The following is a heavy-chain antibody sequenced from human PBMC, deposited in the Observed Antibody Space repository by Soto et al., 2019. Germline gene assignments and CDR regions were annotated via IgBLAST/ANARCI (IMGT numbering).Heavy chain of an antibody. V-gene: IGHV3-30-3*01. CDR3: ARVRSDFWSGVPY. J-gene: IGHJ4*02. CDR2: ISYDGSNE. D-gene: IGHD3-3*01. CDR1: GFSFSSYA. Sequence: QVQLVESGGGVVQPGRSLRLSCAVSGFSFSSYAMHWVRQAAGKGLEWVAVISYDGSNEYYADSVKGRFTISRDNSKNTLYLEVNTLRVEDTAVYYCARVRSDFWSGVPYWGQGTLVTGSS.